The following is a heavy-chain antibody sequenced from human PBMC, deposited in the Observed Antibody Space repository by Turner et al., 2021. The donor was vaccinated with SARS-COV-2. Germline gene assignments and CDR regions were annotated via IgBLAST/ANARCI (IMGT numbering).Heavy chain of an antibody. D-gene: IGHD3-10*01. J-gene: IGHJ6*02. CDR2: LSYSGST. V-gene: IGHV4-59*08. CDR3: ARRLLSPLGGMDV. CDR1: GGSISTYY. Sequence: QVQLQESGPGLVQPSETLSLTCTISGGSISTYYWSWIRQPPGKRLELIGYLSYSGSTNYNPSLKSRVTISVDTSKNQFSLNLISVTGADTAVYYCARRLLSPLGGMDVWGQGTTVTVSS.